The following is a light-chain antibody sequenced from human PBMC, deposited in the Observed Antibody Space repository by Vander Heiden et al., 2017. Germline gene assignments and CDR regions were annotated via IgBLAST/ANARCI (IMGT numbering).Light chain of an antibody. CDR1: QDIRNF. CDR2: DAS. V-gene: IGKV1-33*01. Sequence: DLQMPPSPSSLSASVGKAITITCQASQDIRNFLTWYQHKPGRVPRFLIYDASNLETGVPSRFSGSGFGTDFSLTIDNLQPEDFATYYCQQYANLPLTFGQGTRVE. J-gene: IGKJ5*01. CDR3: QQYANLPLT.